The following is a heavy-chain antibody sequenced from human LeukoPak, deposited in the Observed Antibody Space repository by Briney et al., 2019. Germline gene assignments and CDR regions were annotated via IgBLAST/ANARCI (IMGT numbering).Heavy chain of an antibody. J-gene: IGHJ4*02. CDR2: ISGSGGST. CDR3: AKVQEYGGNDRRYFDY. D-gene: IGHD4-23*01. CDR1: GFTFSSYG. V-gene: IGHV3-23*01. Sequence: HSGGSLRLSCAASGFTFSSYGMSWVRQAPGKGLEWVSAISGSGGSTYYADSVKGRFTISRDNSKNTLYLQMNSLRAEDTAVYYCAKVQEYGGNDRRYFDYWGQGTLVTVSS.